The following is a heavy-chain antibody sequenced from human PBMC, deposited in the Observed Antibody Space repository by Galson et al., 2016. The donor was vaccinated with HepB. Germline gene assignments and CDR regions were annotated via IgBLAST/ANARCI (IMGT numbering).Heavy chain of an antibody. CDR1: SDPVTSGTYY. CDR3: ARDEGFYNGMDV. V-gene: IGHV4-61*01. Sequence: SETLSLTCTVSSDPVTSGTYYWSWVRQSPGKGLDWIGYIHDSGNTNYNPSIKRRVTISRDTSKNQFFLELTSVTAADTAVYYCARDEGFYNGMDVWGQGTTVTVAS. D-gene: IGHD2-2*02. CDR2: IHDSGNT. J-gene: IGHJ6*02.